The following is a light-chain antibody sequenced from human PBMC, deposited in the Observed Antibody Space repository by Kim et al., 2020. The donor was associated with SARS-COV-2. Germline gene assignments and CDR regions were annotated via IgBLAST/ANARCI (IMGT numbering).Light chain of an antibody. CDR2: GAS. V-gene: IGKV3-20*01. CDR3: QQYSNSPRT. CDR1: QSVSSDY. Sequence: IVLTQSPGTLSLSPGERATLSCRASQSVSSDYLAWYQQKPGQAPRLLIYGASARATGIPDRFSGSGSGTDFTLTISRLEPEDFAVYYCQQYSNSPRTFGQGTKVDIK. J-gene: IGKJ1*01.